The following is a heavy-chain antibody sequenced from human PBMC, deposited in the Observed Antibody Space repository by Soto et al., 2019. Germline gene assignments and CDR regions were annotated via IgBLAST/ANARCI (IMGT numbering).Heavy chain of an antibody. CDR3: AKGRTVEMATIFDY. CDR1: GFTFSSYG. J-gene: IGHJ4*02. D-gene: IGHD5-12*01. CDR2: ISYDGSNK. Sequence: XGSLERSFAASGFTFSSYGMHWVRQAPGKGLEWVAVISYDGSNKYYADSVKGRFTISRDNSKNTLYLQMNSLRAEDTAVYYSAKGRTVEMATIFDYWGQGTLVTVSS. V-gene: IGHV3-30*18.